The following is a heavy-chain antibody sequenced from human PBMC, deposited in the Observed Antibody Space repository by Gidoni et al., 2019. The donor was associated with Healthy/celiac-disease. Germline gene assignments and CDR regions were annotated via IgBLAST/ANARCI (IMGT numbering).Heavy chain of an antibody. V-gene: IGHV4-4*02. Sequence: GSTNYNPSLKSRVTISVDKSKNQFSLKLSSVTAADTAVYYCARVPTAVAGTPFDYWGQGTLVTVSS. D-gene: IGHD6-19*01. J-gene: IGHJ4*02. CDR2: GST. CDR3: ARVPTAVAGTPFDY.